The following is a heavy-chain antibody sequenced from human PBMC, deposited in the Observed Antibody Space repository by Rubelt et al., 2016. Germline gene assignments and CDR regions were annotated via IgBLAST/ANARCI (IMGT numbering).Heavy chain of an antibody. CDR2: IYHTEST. CDR1: GGSISSSNW. V-gene: IGHV4-4*02. D-gene: IGHD1-26*01. J-gene: IGHJ3*02. CDR3: ARDMGIVGATTVGAFDI. Sequence: QVQLQESGPGLVKPSGTLSLTCAVSGGSISSSNWWSWVRQPPGKGLEWIGEIYHTESTNYNPSLESRVSISLDKSKNHFSLNLRSVTAADTAVYYCARDMGIVGATTVGAFDIWGQGTMVTVSS.